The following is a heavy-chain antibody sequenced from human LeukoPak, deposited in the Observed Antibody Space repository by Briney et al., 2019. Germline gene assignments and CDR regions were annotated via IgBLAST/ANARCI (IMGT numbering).Heavy chain of an antibody. D-gene: IGHD5-12*01. J-gene: IGHJ6*04. Sequence: GGSLTLSCAASGFTFRSYSMKGVRQAPGEGLEWVSSISTSSSYIYYEDSVQGRFTISRDNAKNSLYLQMNRLRAEDTAVYYCASVALVDVWGKGTTVTVSS. CDR1: GFTFRSYS. CDR3: ASVALVDV. V-gene: IGHV3-21*01. CDR2: ISTSSSYI.